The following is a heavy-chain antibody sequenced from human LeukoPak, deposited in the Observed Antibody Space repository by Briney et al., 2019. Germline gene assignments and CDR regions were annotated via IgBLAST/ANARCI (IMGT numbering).Heavy chain of an antibody. D-gene: IGHD3-16*02. J-gene: IGHJ3*02. CDR2: IRYDGSNK. V-gene: IGHV3-30*02. CDR1: GFTFSSYG. CDR3: ASPLHLGELSSDAFDI. Sequence: GGSLRLSCAASGFTFSSYGMHWVRQAPGKGLEWVAFIRYDGSNKYYADSVKGRFTISRDNSKNTLYLQMNSLRAEDTAVYYCASPLHLGELSSDAFDIWGQGTMVTVSS.